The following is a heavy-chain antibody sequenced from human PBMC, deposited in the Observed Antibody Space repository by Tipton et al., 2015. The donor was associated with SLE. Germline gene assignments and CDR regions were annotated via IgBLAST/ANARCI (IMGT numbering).Heavy chain of an antibody. Sequence: TLSLTCAVSGGSISSSNWWSWVRQPPGKGLEWIGEIYHSGSTNYNPSLKSRATISVDKSKNQFSLKLRSVTAADTAVYYCARADIAVAGTLDYWGQGTLVTVSS. CDR1: GGSISSSNW. CDR2: IYHSGST. J-gene: IGHJ4*02. V-gene: IGHV4-4*02. D-gene: IGHD6-19*01. CDR3: ARADIAVAGTLDY.